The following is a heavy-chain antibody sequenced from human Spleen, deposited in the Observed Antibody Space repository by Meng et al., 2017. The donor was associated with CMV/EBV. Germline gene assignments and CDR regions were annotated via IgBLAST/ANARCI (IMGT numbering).Heavy chain of an antibody. CDR3: ARGYCSSTSCYHFDY. D-gene: IGHD2-2*01. CDR2: INPNSGGT. Sequence: ASVKVSCKASGYTFTGYYMHWVRQAPGQGLEWMGWINPNSGGTNYAQKFQGRVTMTRDTSISTAYMELSRLRSDDTAVYYCARGYCSSTSCYHFDYWGQGTRVTVSS. J-gene: IGHJ4*02. V-gene: IGHV1-2*02. CDR1: GYTFTGYY.